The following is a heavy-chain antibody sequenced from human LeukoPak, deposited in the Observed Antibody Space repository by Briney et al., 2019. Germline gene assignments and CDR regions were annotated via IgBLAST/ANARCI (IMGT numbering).Heavy chain of an antibody. D-gene: IGHD7-27*01. V-gene: IGHV3-30*02. J-gene: IGHJ6*03. CDR2: IRYDGSNK. Sequence: GGSLRLSCAASGFTFSSYGMHWVRQAPGKGLGWVAFIRYDGSNKYYADSVKGRFTISRDNSKNTLYLQMNSLRAEDTAVYYCAKDANWGSGYYYYYMDVWGKGTTVTVSS. CDR1: GFTFSSYG. CDR3: AKDANWGSGYYYYYMDV.